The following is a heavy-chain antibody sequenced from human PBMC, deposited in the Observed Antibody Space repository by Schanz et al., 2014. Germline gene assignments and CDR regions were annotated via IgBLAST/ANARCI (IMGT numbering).Heavy chain of an antibody. CDR1: GFTFSSYW. V-gene: IGHV3-33*08. J-gene: IGHJ4*02. CDR2: IWSDGSTK. Sequence: VQLVESGGGLVQPGGSLRLSCAASGFTFSSYWMSWVRQAPGKGPEWVAVIWSDGSTKYYADSVKGRFTISRDNSKNTLYLQMNSLRADDTAVYFCARAHGNNWYGKGLDYWGQGTLVTVSS. CDR3: ARAHGNNWYGKGLDY. D-gene: IGHD1-1*01.